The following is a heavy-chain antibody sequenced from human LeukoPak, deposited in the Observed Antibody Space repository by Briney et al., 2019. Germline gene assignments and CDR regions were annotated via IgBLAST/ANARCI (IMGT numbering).Heavy chain of an antibody. CDR3: ARDDILTPDYYYYYGMDV. CDR2: IIPILGIA. CDR1: GGTFSSYA. V-gene: IGHV1-69*04. D-gene: IGHD3-9*01. Sequence: SVKVSCKASGGTFSSYAISWVRQAPGQGLEWMGGIIPILGIANYAQKFQGRVTITADKSTSTAYMELSSLRSEDTAVYYCARDDILTPDYYYYYGMDVWGQGTTVTVSS. J-gene: IGHJ6*02.